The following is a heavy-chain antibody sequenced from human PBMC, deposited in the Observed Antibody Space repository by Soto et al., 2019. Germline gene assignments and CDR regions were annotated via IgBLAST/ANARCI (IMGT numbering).Heavy chain of an antibody. Sequence: GGSLRLSCAASGFTFSYYWMSWVRQAPGKGLEWVANIKQDGSEKYYVDSVRGRFTVSRDNAKNSLYLQMNSLRVDDTAVYYCARVSRAISPPPIPHWGQGTLVTVSS. D-gene: IGHD3-3*01. CDR3: ARVSRAISPPPIPH. CDR1: GFTFSYYW. J-gene: IGHJ4*02. CDR2: IKQDGSEK. V-gene: IGHV3-7*01.